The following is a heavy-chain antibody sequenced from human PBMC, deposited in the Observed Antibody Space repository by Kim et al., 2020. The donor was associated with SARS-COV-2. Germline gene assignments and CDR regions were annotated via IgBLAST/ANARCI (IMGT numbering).Heavy chain of an antibody. CDR1: GFTFSSYL. J-gene: IGHJ1*01. V-gene: IGHV3-74*01. CDR3: ARVVGTSGRTFQH. CDR2: ITSDGSSS. D-gene: IGHD2-15*01. Sequence: GGSLRLSCAASGFTFSSYLMHWVRQAPGKGPVWVSRITSDGSSSTYADSVKGRFTISIDNAKNTLYLQMNSQRDEKTAVYFCARVVGTSGRTFQHWGQGT.